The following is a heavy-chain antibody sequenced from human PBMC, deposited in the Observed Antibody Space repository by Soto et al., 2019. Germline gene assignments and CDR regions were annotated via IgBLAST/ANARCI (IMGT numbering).Heavy chain of an antibody. V-gene: IGHV1-69*02. CDR3: ASGVVEPAALIRSDP. Sequence: SVKVSCKASGGTFSSYTISWVLQAPGQGLEWMGRIIPILGIANYAQKFQGRVTITADKSTSTAYMELSSLRSEDTAVYYCASGVVEPAALIRSDPLGQGTLVTVSS. CDR1: GGTFSSYT. CDR2: IIPILGIA. D-gene: IGHD2-2*01. J-gene: IGHJ5*02.